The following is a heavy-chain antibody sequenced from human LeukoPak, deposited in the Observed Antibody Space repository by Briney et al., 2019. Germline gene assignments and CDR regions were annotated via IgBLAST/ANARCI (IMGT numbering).Heavy chain of an antibody. Sequence: GGSLRLSCAASGFTFDDYAMHWVRQAPGKGLEWVSGISWNSGSIGYADSVKGRFTISRDNAKNSLYLQMNSLRAEDTALYYCTTDPGRRITAVPYWGQGTLVTVSS. D-gene: IGHD4-17*01. CDR1: GFTFDDYA. J-gene: IGHJ4*02. CDR2: ISWNSGSI. V-gene: IGHV3-9*01. CDR3: TTDPGRRITAVPY.